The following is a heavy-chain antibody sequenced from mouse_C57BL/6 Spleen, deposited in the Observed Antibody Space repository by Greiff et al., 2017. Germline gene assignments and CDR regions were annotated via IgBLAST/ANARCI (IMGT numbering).Heavy chain of an antibody. CDR2: IDPENGDT. CDR3: TSTTVVAPH. D-gene: IGHD1-1*01. V-gene: IGHV14-4*01. Sequence: EVQLQQSGAELVRPGASVKLSCTASGFNIKDDYMHWVKQRPEQGLEWIGWIDPENGDTEYASKFQGKATITADTSSNTAYLQLSSLTSEDTAVYYCTSTTVVAPHWGQGTLVTVSA. J-gene: IGHJ3*01. CDR1: GFNIKDDY.